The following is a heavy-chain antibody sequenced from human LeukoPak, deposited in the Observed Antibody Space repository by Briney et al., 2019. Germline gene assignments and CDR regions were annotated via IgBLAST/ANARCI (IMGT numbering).Heavy chain of an antibody. J-gene: IGHJ5*02. Sequence: ASVKVSCKASGYTFTSYYMHWVRQAPGKGLEWMGIINPSGGSTSYAQKFQGRVTMTRDTSISTAYLELGRLRSDDTAVYYCARDETYDSSGYYEAWGQGTLVTVSS. V-gene: IGHV1-46*01. CDR3: ARDETYDSSGYYEA. CDR1: GYTFTSYY. CDR2: INPSGGST. D-gene: IGHD3-22*01.